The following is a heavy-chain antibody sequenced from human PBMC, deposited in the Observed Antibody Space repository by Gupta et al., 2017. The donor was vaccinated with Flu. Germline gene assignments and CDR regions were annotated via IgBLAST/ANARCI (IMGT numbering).Heavy chain of an antibody. CDR3: ARDQGDILTGGLDR. D-gene: IGHD3-9*01. J-gene: IGHJ5*02. CDR2: IYYTWNT. Sequence: QVRLQESGPGLVRPSETLSLTCTVSGDSINHYYWNWIRQPPGKGLEWIGYIYYTWNTNYNTSLQSRATISVDSSKNQISLKLRSVTGADTAVYYCARDQGDILTGGLDRWGQGTLVTVSS. CDR1: GDSINHYY. V-gene: IGHV4-59*01.